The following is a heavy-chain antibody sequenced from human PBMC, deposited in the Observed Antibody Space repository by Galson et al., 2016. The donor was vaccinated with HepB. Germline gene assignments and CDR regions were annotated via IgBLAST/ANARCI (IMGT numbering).Heavy chain of an antibody. CDR2: TYYRSKWYN. V-gene: IGHV6-1*01. D-gene: IGHD3-22*01. J-gene: IGHJ5*02. Sequence: CAISVDSVSSNSAAWNWIRQSPSRGLEWLGRTYYRSKWYNDYAVSVKSRININPDTSKNQFSLHLISVTPEDTAVYYCARDPSSGYYGWFDPWGQGTLVTVSS. CDR3: ARDPSSGYYGWFDP. CDR1: VDSVSSNSAA.